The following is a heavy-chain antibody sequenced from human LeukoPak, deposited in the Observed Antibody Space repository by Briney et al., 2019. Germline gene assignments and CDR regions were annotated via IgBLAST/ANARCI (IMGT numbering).Heavy chain of an antibody. CDR2: INHSGST. V-gene: IGHV4-34*01. CDR3: ARISRVGYSYGYYYMDV. D-gene: IGHD5-18*01. Sequence: SETLSLTCAVYGGSFSGYYWSWIRQPPGKGLEWIGEINHSGSTNYNPSLKSRVTVSVDTSKNQFSLKLSSVTAADTAVYYCARISRVGYSYGYYYMDVWGKGTTVTVSS. J-gene: IGHJ6*03. CDR1: GGSFSGYY.